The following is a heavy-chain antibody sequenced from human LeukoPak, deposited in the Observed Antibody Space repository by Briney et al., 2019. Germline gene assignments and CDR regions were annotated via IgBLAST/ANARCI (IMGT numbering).Heavy chain of an antibody. CDR1: GGTFSRSA. Sequence: GASVKVSCKTSGGTFSRSAISWVRQAPGQGLEWMGGIIPIFGAANYAQKFQDRVTITTDESTSTAYMELNSLRSEDAAVYYCARGRDFIGGNCYHALLDYWGQGTLVTVSS. J-gene: IGHJ4*02. D-gene: IGHD2-15*01. CDR2: IIPIFGAA. V-gene: IGHV1-69*05. CDR3: ARGRDFIGGNCYHALLDY.